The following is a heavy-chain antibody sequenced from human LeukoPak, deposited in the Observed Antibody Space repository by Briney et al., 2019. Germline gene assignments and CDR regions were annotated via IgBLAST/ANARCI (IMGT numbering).Heavy chain of an antibody. CDR3: ARGAQWLSNWFDP. V-gene: IGHV1-24*01. CDR2: FDPEDGET. D-gene: IGHD6-19*01. Sequence: GASVKVSCKVSGYTLTELSMHWVRQAPGKGLEWMGGFDPEDGETIYAQKFQGRVTMTRNTSISTAYMELSSLRSEDTAVYYCARGAQWLSNWFDPWGQGTLVTVSS. CDR1: GYTLTELS. J-gene: IGHJ5*02.